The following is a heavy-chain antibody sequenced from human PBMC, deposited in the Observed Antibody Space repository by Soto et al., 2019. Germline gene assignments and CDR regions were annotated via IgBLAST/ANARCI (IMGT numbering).Heavy chain of an antibody. CDR1: GYTFSTYY. CDR2: IIPRSATS. CDR3: AREGLVLVPTTVNSDYYYYAMDV. Sequence: SVKVSCKAAGYTFSTYYMHWVRQAPGQGPEWMGGIIPRSATSNYAQKFQGRVTITADESTSTAYMELSSLRSEDTAVYYCAREGLVLVPTTVNSDYYYYAMDVWGQGTTVTVSS. D-gene: IGHD2-2*01. J-gene: IGHJ6*02. V-gene: IGHV1-69*13.